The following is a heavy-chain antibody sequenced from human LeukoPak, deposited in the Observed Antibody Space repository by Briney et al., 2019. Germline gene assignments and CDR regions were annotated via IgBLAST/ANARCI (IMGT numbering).Heavy chain of an antibody. D-gene: IGHD5-18*01. CDR1: GYIFTGYY. Sequence: ASVKVSCKASGYIFTGYYIHCVRQAPGQGLEWMGWINPNSGGTNYAQKFQGRVTMTRDTSISTVYMELSRLISDDTAVYYCARDGSADYLSAPSNTAMVPLDYWGQGTLVTVSS. CDR2: INPNSGGT. V-gene: IGHV1-2*02. CDR3: ARDGSADYLSAPSNTAMVPLDY. J-gene: IGHJ4*02.